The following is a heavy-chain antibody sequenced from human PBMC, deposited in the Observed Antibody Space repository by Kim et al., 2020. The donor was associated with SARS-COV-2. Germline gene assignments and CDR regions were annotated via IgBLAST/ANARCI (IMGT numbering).Heavy chain of an antibody. CDR2: INHSGST. Sequence: SETLSLTCAVYGGSFSGYYWSWIRQPPGKGLEWIGEINHSGSTNYNPSLKSRVTISVDTSKNQFSLKLSSVTAADTAVYYCARTAVVRGYYYDSSGYYRAARAEYFQHWGQGTLVTVSS. D-gene: IGHD3-22*01. CDR1: GGSFSGYY. J-gene: IGHJ1*01. CDR3: ARTAVVRGYYYDSSGYYRAARAEYFQH. V-gene: IGHV4-34*01.